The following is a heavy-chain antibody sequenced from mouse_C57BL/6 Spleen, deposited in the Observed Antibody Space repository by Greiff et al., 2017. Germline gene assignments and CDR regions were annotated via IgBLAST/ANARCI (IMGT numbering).Heavy chain of an antibody. Sequence: VQLQQSGPELVKPGASVKISCKASGYTFTDYYMNWVKQSHGKSLEWIGDINPNNGGTSYNQKFKGKATLTVDKSSSTAYMELRSLTSEDTAVYYCARAAYGNYGFAYWGQGTLVTVSA. CDR3: ARAAYGNYGFAY. CDR1: GYTFTDYY. CDR2: INPNNGGT. V-gene: IGHV1-26*01. D-gene: IGHD2-1*01. J-gene: IGHJ3*01.